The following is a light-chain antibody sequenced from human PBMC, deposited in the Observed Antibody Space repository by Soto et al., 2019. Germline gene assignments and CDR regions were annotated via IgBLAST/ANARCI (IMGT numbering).Light chain of an antibody. CDR2: AAS. CDR3: QQYYSYSWT. J-gene: IGKJ1*01. Sequence: DIQMTQSPSTLSASVRDRVTITCRASQTISSWLAWFQQRPGRAPKLLIYAASTLQSGVPSRFSGSGSGTDFTLTISCLQSEDFATYYCQQYYSYSWTFGQGTKVDIK. CDR1: QTISSW. V-gene: IGKV1-5*01.